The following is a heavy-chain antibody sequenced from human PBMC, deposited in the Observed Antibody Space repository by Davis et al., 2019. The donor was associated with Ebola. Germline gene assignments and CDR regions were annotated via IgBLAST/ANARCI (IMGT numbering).Heavy chain of an antibody. D-gene: IGHD5-18*01. J-gene: IGHJ6*04. CDR1: GFTFRSYA. CDR2: ANSDGSTT. CDR3: SREVRGGFSPMDL. V-gene: IGHV3-74*01. Sequence: PGGSLRLSCEASGFTFRSYAMSWVRQAPGKGLEWVSRANSDGSTTGYGDSVKGRFTISRDNAKNTLYLQMNSLRAEDTAVYYCSREVRGGFSPMDLWDTGTTVTVSS.